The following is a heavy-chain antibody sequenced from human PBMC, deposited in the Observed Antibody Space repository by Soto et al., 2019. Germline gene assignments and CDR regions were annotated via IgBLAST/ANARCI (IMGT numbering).Heavy chain of an antibody. CDR2: IVVGSGNT. CDR1: GFTFTSSA. V-gene: IGHV1-58*02. D-gene: IGHD5-12*01. J-gene: IGHJ6*03. CDR3: AARNPSGYSGYELPYYSYMDA. Sequence: SVKVSCKASGFTFTSSAMQWVRQARGQRLEWIGWIVVGSGNTNYAQKFQERVTITRDMSTSTAYMELSRLRSEDTALYYCAARNPSGYSGYELPYYSYMDAWGKRTTLTVSS.